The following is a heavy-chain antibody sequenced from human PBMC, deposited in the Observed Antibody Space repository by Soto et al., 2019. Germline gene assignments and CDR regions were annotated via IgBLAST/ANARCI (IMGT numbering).Heavy chain of an antibody. J-gene: IGHJ6*01. CDR1: GCTFSKYW. CDR2: IRNDGGET. Sequence: GGSLRLSCAASGCTFSKYWMHWVRQAPGKGLVWVSRIRNDGGETNYADSVKGRFTISRDNAKNTLYLQMDSLRAEDTAVYCCARDSVAGWGRHSLCAQRTPVLVSAGM. V-gene: IGHV3-74*01. D-gene: IGHD3-16*01. CDR3: ARDSVAGWGRHSLCAQRTPVLVSAGM.